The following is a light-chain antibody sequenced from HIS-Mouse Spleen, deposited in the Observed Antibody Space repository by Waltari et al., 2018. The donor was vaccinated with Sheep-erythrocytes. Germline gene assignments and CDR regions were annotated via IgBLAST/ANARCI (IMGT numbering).Light chain of an antibody. Sequence: QSALTQPASVSGSPGQSITISCPGPSSDVGSYNLFSWYQQHPGKAPKLMIYEGSKRPSGVSNRFSGSKSGNTASLTISGLQAEDEADYYCCSYAGSSTLVFGGGTKLTVL. CDR2: EGS. CDR1: SSDVGSYNL. CDR3: CSYAGSSTLV. J-gene: IGLJ2*01. V-gene: IGLV2-23*01.